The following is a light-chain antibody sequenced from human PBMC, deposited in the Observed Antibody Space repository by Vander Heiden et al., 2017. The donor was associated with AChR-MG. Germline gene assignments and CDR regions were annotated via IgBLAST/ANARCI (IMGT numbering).Light chain of an antibody. CDR3: AAWDDSLNGYYV. V-gene: IGLV1-44*01. CDR1: SSNIGSNT. Sequence: QSVLTQPPSASATPGPRVTIPCSGSSSNIGSNTVNWYQQLPGTAPKLLIYSNNQRPSGVPDRFSGSKSGTSASLAISGLQSEDEADYYCAAWDDSLNGYYVFGTGTKVTVL. CDR2: SNN. J-gene: IGLJ1*01.